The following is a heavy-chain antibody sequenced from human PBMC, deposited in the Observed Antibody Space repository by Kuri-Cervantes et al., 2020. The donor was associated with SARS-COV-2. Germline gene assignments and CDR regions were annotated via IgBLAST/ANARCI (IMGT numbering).Heavy chain of an antibody. CDR1: GFTFSSYA. Sequence: GGSLRLSFAASGFTFSSYAMSWVRQAPGKGLEWVSAISGSGGSTYYADSVKGRFTISRDNSKNTLYLQMNSLRAEDTAVYYCAKDHQYYYDSSGYYYFGYWGQGTLVTVSS. V-gene: IGHV3-23*01. CDR2: ISGSGGST. J-gene: IGHJ4*02. CDR3: AKDHQYYYDSSGYYYFGY. D-gene: IGHD3-22*01.